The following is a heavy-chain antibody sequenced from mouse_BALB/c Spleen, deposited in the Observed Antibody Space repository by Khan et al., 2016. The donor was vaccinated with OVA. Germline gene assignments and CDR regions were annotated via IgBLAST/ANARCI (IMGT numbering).Heavy chain of an antibody. V-gene: IGHV5-15*02. J-gene: IGHJ3*01. D-gene: IGHD1-2*01. CDR1: GFTFSDYG. CDR2: ISDLAYTI. Sequence: EVELVESGGGLVHPGGSRKLSCAASGFTFSDYGMAWVRQAPGKGPEWVAFISDLAYTIYYADTVTGRFTISRENAKNTLYLEMSSLRSEDTAIYYCARGGGTAPFAYWGLGTLVTVSA. CDR3: ARGGGTAPFAY.